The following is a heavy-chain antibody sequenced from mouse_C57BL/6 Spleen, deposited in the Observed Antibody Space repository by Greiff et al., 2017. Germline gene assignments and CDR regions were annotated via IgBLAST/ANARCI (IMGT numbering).Heavy chain of an antibody. V-gene: IGHV5-4*01. Sequence: EVKLVESGGGLVKPGGSLKLSCAASGFTFSSYAMSWVRQTPEKRLEWVATISDGGSYTYYPDNVKGRFTISRDNAKNNLYLQMSHLKSEDTAMYYCARDRDSSGTGYFNYWGQGTTLTVSS. J-gene: IGHJ2*01. CDR3: ARDRDSSGTGYFNY. CDR1: GFTFSSYA. CDR2: ISDGGSYT. D-gene: IGHD3-2*02.